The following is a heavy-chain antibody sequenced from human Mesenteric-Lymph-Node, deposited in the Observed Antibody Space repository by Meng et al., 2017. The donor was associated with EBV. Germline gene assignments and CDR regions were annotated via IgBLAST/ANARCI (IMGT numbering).Heavy chain of an antibody. CDR2: IIPIFGTA. V-gene: IGHV1-69*01. Sequence: QVQLVQSGTEVKKPGASVKGSCKASGGTFSSYAISWVRQAPGQGPEWMGGIIPIFGTANYAQKFQGRVTITADESTSTAYMELSSLRSEDTAVYYCARSICSGGSCSYYYGMDVWGQGTTVTVSS. CDR3: ARSICSGGSCSYYYGMDV. J-gene: IGHJ6*02. D-gene: IGHD2-15*01. CDR1: GGTFSSYA.